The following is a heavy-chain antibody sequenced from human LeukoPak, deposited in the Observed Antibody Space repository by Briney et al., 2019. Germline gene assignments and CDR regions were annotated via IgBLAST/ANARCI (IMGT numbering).Heavy chain of an antibody. D-gene: IGHD6-19*01. V-gene: IGHV3-7*01. CDR1: GFTFSSYW. J-gene: IGHJ3*02. CDR2: IKQDGSEK. Sequence: QPGGSLRLSCAASGFTFSSYWMSWVRQAPGKGLEWVANIKQDGSEKYYVDSVKGRFTISRDNAKNSLYLQMNSLRAEDTAVYYCARQYSSGWYVDADAFDIWGQGTMVTVSS. CDR3: ARQYSSGWYVDADAFDI.